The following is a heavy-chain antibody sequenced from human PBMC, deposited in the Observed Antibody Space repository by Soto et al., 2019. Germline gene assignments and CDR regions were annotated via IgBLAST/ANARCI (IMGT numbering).Heavy chain of an antibody. CDR2: INSGSNT. CDR3: ASRGVYYFDH. V-gene: IGHV3-23*01. J-gene: IGHJ4*02. Sequence: GSLRLSCAASGFTFTSSAMSWVRQAPGKGLEWVSTINSGSNTYYADSVKGRFTISRDNSKNTLYLEMNSLRAEDTAVYYCASRGVYYFDHWGQGSLVTVSS. D-gene: IGHD2-8*02. CDR1: GFTFTSSA.